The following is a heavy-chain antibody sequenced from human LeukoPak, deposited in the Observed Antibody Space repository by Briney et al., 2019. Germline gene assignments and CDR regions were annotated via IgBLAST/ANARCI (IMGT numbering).Heavy chain of an antibody. Sequence: GGSLRLSCAASGFTFSNAWMSWVRQAPGKGLEWVGRIKSKIDGGTTDYAAPVKGRFTISRDDSKNTLYLQMNSLRAEDTAVYYCAKDRSYDSSGYPDYWGQGTLVTVSS. CDR2: IKSKIDGGTT. D-gene: IGHD3-22*01. J-gene: IGHJ4*02. V-gene: IGHV3-15*01. CDR1: GFTFSNAW. CDR3: AKDRSYDSSGYPDY.